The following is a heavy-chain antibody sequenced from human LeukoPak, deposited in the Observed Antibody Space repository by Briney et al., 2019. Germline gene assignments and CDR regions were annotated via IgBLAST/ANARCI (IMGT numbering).Heavy chain of an antibody. D-gene: IGHD3-22*01. V-gene: IGHV3-21*01. CDR1: GFTFSSYS. CDR3: ARGPYYYDSSGYSSPGY. Sequence: PGGSLRLSCAASGFTFSSYSMNWVRQAPGKGLEWGSSISSSSSYIYYADSVKGRFTISRDNAKNSLYLQMNSLRAEDTAVYYCARGPYYYDSSGYSSPGYWGQGTLVTVSS. CDR2: ISSSSSYI. J-gene: IGHJ4*02.